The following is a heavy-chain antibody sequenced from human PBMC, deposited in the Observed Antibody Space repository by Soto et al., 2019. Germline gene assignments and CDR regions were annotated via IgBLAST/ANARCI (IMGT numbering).Heavy chain of an antibody. CDR3: ARPMTTVTPYYYYYGMDV. J-gene: IGHJ6*02. CDR1: GGTFSSYA. D-gene: IGHD4-17*01. Sequence: SVKVSCKASGGTFSSYAISWVRQAPGQGLEWMGGIIPIFGTASYAQKFQGRVTITADKSTSTAYMELSSLRSEDTAVYYCARPMTTVTPYYYYYGMDVWGQGTTVTVSS. CDR2: IIPIFGTA. V-gene: IGHV1-69*06.